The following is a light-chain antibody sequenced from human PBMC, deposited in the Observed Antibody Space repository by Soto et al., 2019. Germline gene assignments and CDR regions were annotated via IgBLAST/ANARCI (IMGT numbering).Light chain of an antibody. CDR2: TNT. Sequence: QPVLTQPPSASETPGQRVSISCSGSSSNIGSTTVDWYQQLPGTAPKLLIYTNTHRPSGVPDRFSGSKSGTSASLAISGLQSEDEADYYCAAWDDRLNGYVFGTGTKVTVL. V-gene: IGLV1-44*01. J-gene: IGLJ1*01. CDR1: SSNIGSTT. CDR3: AAWDDRLNGYV.